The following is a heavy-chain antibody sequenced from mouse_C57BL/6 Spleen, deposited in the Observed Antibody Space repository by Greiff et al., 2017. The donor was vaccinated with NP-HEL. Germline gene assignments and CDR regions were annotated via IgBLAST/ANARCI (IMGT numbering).Heavy chain of an antibody. CDR3: TRRNYGHYFDY. CDR2: IDPETGGT. CDR1: GYTFTDYE. V-gene: IGHV1-15*01. Sequence: VQLQQSGAELVRPGASVTLSCKASGYTFTDYEMHWVKQTPVHGLEWIGAIDPETGGTAYNQKFKGKAILTADKSSSTAYMELRSLTSEDSAVYYCTRRNYGHYFDYWGQGTTLTVSS. J-gene: IGHJ2*01. D-gene: IGHD1-1*02.